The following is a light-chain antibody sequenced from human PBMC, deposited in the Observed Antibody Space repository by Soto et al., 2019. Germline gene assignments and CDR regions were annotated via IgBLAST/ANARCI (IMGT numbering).Light chain of an antibody. Sequence: QSVLTQPPSASGSPGQSVAISCTGTSSDIGGYNYVSWYQQHSGKAPKLIIYEVTRRPSGVPDRFSGSKSGSTASLTVSGLQAEDEADYYCASYAGNKVVFGGGTKLTV. CDR2: EVT. CDR3: ASYAGNKVV. J-gene: IGLJ2*01. V-gene: IGLV2-8*01. CDR1: SSDIGGYNY.